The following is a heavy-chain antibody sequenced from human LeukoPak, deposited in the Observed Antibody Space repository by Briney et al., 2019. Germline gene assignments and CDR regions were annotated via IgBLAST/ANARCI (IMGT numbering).Heavy chain of an antibody. Sequence: SETLSLTCAVSGGSISSSNWWNWVRQPPGKGLEWIGQIYHSGSTNYNPSLKTRVTISVDKSKSQFSLNLTSVTAADTAVYFCARDGPYDSGAFHFWGQGTMVTVSS. CDR2: IYHSGST. CDR1: GGSISSSNW. CDR3: ARDGPYDSGAFHF. V-gene: IGHV4-4*02. J-gene: IGHJ3*01. D-gene: IGHD3-9*01.